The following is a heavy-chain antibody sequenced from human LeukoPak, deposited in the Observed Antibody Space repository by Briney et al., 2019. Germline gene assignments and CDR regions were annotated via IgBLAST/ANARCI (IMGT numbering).Heavy chain of an antibody. V-gene: IGHV3-23*01. Sequence: GGSLRLSCAASGFTFSSYSMNWVRQAPGKGLEWVSTIVGDSSKTYYADSVKGRFTISRDNSNYMLFLHMNNLRAEDTAIYYCAKQPYNYYYLDVWGKGTTVTVSS. CDR2: IVGDSSKT. D-gene: IGHD2-21*01. CDR3: AKQPYNYYYLDV. J-gene: IGHJ6*03. CDR1: GFTFSSYS.